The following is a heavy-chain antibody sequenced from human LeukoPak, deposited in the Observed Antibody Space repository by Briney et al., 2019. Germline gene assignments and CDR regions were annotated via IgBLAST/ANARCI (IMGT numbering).Heavy chain of an antibody. D-gene: IGHD6-13*01. Sequence: PSETLSLTCIGSGGSSSSYYWSWIRQPPGKELAGIGYIYYSGSTKYNPSLKSRVTISVDTSKNQFSLRLSSVTAADTAVYYCARGAASATGDWFDPWGQGTLVTVSS. CDR1: GGSSSSYY. CDR2: IYYSGST. CDR3: ARGAASATGDWFDP. J-gene: IGHJ5*02. V-gene: IGHV4-59*01.